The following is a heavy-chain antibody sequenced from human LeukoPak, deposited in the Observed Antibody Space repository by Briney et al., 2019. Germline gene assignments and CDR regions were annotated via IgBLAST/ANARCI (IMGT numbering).Heavy chain of an antibody. J-gene: IGHJ3*02. CDR2: ISASNGNT. CDR3: ARDPQHYYDSSGADDAFDI. D-gene: IGHD3-22*01. CDR1: GYTFTTYG. V-gene: IGHV1-18*01. Sequence: GASVKVSCKASGYTFTTYGISWVRQAPGQGLEWMGWISASNGNTNYAQKLQGRVTMTTDTSTSTAYMELRSLRSDDTAVYYCARDPQHYYDSSGADDAFDIWGQGTMVTVSS.